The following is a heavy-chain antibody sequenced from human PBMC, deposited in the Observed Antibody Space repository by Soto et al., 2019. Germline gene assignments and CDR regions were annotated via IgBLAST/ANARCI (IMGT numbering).Heavy chain of an antibody. J-gene: IGHJ4*02. CDR2: VYWNDER. CDR3: AHYDSSGYFSHFDS. Sequence: QIALQESGPTVVKPTQTLILTCTFSGFSLTTTGVGVGWIRHATGKALEWLAMVYWNDERRYSPSLKSRLTITQDTYNNQVVLTMTDMDPGDTATYVCAHYDSSGYFSHFDSWGQGTLVTVSS. D-gene: IGHD3-22*01. V-gene: IGHV2-5*01. CDR1: GFSLTTTGVG.